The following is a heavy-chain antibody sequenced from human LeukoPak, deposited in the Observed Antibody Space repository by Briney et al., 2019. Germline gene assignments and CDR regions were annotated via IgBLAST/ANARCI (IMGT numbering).Heavy chain of an antibody. D-gene: IGHD3-22*01. Sequence: GAPVKVSCKASGYTFTGYYMHWVRQAPGQGLEWMGWINPNSGGTNYAQKFQGRVTMTRDTSISTAYMELSRLRFDDTAVYYCARGLPNYYDSSGYYWFDYWGQGTLVTVSS. V-gene: IGHV1-2*02. CDR1: GYTFTGYY. CDR3: ARGLPNYYDSSGYYWFDY. J-gene: IGHJ4*02. CDR2: INPNSGGT.